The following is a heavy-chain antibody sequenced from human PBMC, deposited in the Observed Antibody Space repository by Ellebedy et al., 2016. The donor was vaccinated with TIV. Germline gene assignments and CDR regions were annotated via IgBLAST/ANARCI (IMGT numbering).Heavy chain of an antibody. CDR1: GFIFSSYT. J-gene: IGHJ3*01. CDR3: AKDDSSGFSS. CDR2: IRFDGSDK. D-gene: IGHD3-22*01. Sequence: GESLKISCAASGFIFSSYTMHWVRQAPGKGLEWVAIIRFDGSDKNYADSVRGRFTISRDNSKNTLYLQMNSLRAEDTAIYYCAKDDSSGFSSWGQGTVVTVSS. V-gene: IGHV3-30*02.